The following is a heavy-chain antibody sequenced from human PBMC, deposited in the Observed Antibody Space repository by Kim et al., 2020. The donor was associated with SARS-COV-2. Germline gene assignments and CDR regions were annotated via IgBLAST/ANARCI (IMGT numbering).Heavy chain of an antibody. CDR2: INPNSGGT. CDR1: GYTFTGYY. Sequence: ASVKVSCKASGYTFTGYYMHWVRQAPGQGLEWMGRINPNSGGTNYAQKFQGRVTMTRDTSISTAYMELSRLRSDDTAVYYCARDGASYSLAVLLYYGMDVWGQGTTVTVSS. D-gene: IGHD1-26*01. CDR3: ARDGASYSLAVLLYYGMDV. J-gene: IGHJ6*02. V-gene: IGHV1-2*06.